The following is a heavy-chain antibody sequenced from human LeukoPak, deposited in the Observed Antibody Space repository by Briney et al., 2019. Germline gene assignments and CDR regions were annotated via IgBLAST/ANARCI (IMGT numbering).Heavy chain of an antibody. J-gene: IGHJ4*02. CDR1: GLTFSSYG. Sequence: GGSLRLSCAAYGLTFSSYGMNWVRQAPGEGLEWVSAIFASGGSTYYADSVKGRFTISRDNSKNTLYLQMNSLRAEDTALYYCSKGRGPAAVAPDYWGQGTLVTVSS. CDR3: SKGRGPAAVAPDY. V-gene: IGHV3-23*01. CDR2: IFASGGST. D-gene: IGHD2-2*01.